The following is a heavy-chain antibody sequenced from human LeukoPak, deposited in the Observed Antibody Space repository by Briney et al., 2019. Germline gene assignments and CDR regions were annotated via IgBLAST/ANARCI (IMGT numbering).Heavy chain of an antibody. CDR3: ARGITIFGVVIQNWFDP. J-gene: IGHJ5*02. CDR2: IYTSGTT. V-gene: IGHV4-61*09. CDR1: GGSISSGSYF. D-gene: IGHD3-3*01. Sequence: PSQTLSLTCAVSGGSISSGSYFWSWIRQPAGKGLEWIGHIYTSGTTNYNPSLKSRVTISADTSKNQFSLKLSSVTAADTAVYYCARGITIFGVVIQNWFDPWGQGTLVTVSS.